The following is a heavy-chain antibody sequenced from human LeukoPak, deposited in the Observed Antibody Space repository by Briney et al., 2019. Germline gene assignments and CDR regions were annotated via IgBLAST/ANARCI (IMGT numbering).Heavy chain of an antibody. CDR2: IYYSGST. CDR1: GDSISSSSYY. D-gene: IGHD2-15*01. J-gene: IGHJ4*02. Sequence: SETLSLTCTVSGDSISSSSYYWGWIRQPPGKGLEWIGSIYYSGSTFYNPSLKSRVTISVDRSKRQFSLKLRSVTAADTAVYYCARRSLGFCSGDSCSNFDSWGQGTPVTVSS. CDR3: ARRSLGFCSGDSCSNFDS. V-gene: IGHV4-39*01.